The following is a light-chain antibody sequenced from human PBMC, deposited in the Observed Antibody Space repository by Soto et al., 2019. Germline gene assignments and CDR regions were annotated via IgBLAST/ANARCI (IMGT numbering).Light chain of an antibody. CDR3: QTWGSGIVV. J-gene: IGLJ2*01. V-gene: IGLV4-69*01. CDR2: LNSDGSH. Sequence: QAVVTQSPSASASLGASVKLTCTLSSGHSNYAIAWHQQQSEKGPRYLMKLNSDGSHSNGDGIPDRFSGSSSGAERYLTISSLQSEDEADYYCQTWGSGIVVFGGGTKLTVL. CDR1: SGHSNYA.